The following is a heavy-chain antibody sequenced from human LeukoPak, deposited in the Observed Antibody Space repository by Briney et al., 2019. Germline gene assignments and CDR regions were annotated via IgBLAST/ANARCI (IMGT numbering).Heavy chain of an antibody. Sequence: GGSLRLSCAASGFIFSTYAMSWVRQAPGKGLEWVSSISSSSSYIYYADSVKGRFTISRDNAKNSLYLQMNSLRAEDTAVYYCARGGYYYDSSGYDYWGQGTLVTVSS. CDR3: ARGGYYYDSSGYDY. J-gene: IGHJ4*02. D-gene: IGHD3-22*01. V-gene: IGHV3-21*01. CDR2: ISSSSSYI. CDR1: GFIFSTYA.